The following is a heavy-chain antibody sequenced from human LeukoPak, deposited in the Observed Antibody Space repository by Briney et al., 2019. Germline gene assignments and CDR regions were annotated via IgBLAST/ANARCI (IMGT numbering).Heavy chain of an antibody. Sequence: GGSLRLSCAASGSTFSSYSMNWVRQAPGKGLEWVSSISSSSSYIYYADSVKGRFTISRDNAKNSLYLQMNSLRAEDTAVYYCARDGSTPYGMDVWGKGTTVTVSS. CDR3: ARDGSTPYGMDV. D-gene: IGHD6-13*01. J-gene: IGHJ6*04. CDR2: ISSSSSYI. V-gene: IGHV3-21*01. CDR1: GSTFSSYS.